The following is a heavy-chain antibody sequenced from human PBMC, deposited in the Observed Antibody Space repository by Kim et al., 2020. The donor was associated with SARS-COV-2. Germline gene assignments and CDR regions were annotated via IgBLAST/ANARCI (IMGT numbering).Heavy chain of an antibody. J-gene: IGHJ6*02. D-gene: IGHD3-16*02. Sequence: GGSLRLSCAASGFTFSSYGMHWVRQAPGKGLEWVAVISYDGSNKYYADSVKGRFTISRDNSKNTLYLQMNSLRAEDTAVYYCAKDRREAYDYVWGSYRSYYYYGMDVWGQGTTVTVSS. V-gene: IGHV3-30*18. CDR1: GFTFSSYG. CDR3: AKDRREAYDYVWGSYRSYYYYGMDV. CDR2: ISYDGSNK.